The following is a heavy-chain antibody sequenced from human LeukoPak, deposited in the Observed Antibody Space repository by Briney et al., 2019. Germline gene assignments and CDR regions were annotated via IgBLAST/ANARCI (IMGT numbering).Heavy chain of an antibody. J-gene: IGHJ4*02. CDR3: ARDAIAEDF. Sequence: GGSLRLSCAVSGFTFSDYYMSWYRQAPGKGLEWVSYISSSSSYTNYADSVKGRFTISRDNAKNSLYLQMNSLRDDDTAVYYCARDAIAEDFWGQGTLVTVSS. V-gene: IGHV3-11*06. D-gene: IGHD2-2*02. CDR2: ISSSSSYT. CDR1: GFTFSDYY.